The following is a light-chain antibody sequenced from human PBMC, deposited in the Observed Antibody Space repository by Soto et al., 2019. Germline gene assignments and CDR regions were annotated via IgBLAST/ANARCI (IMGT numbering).Light chain of an antibody. J-gene: IGKJ2*01. CDR1: QSVSSN. CDR3: QQYHNWPPYT. CDR2: GAS. V-gene: IGKV3-15*01. Sequence: EIVMTQSPATLSVSPGERATLSCRASQSVSSNLVWYQQKPGQAPRLLIYGASTRATGIPARFSGSGSGTEFTLTISSLQPEDFAVYYCQQYHNWPPYTIGQGTKLQI.